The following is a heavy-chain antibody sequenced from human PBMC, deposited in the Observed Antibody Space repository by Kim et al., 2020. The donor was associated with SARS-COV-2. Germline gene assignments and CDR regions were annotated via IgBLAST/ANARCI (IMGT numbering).Heavy chain of an antibody. J-gene: IGHJ4*02. D-gene: IGHD5-12*01. CDR1: GDSITSPGYY. CDR2: VDDSGTT. CDR3: ARHSRWIYNSDR. Sequence: SETLSLTCTVSGDSITSPGYYWGWIRQPAGKGLEWVGTVDDSGTTYYNPSLKSRLTVSADTSKNQFFLKLTAVTAADTGPYFCARHSRWIYNSDRWGQGT. V-gene: IGHV4-39*01.